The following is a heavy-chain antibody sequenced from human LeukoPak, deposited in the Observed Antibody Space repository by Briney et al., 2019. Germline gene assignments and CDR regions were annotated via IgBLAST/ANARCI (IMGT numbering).Heavy chain of an antibody. D-gene: IGHD6-19*01. V-gene: IGHV4-4*02. Sequence: SETLSLTCAVFDDSIYTNKWWSWVRQPPGKGLEWIGEVSQTGTTYYDPSLTGRITISVDRSRNQFSLTLRSAAAADTGVYYCASHMAVSGTRGFDDWGQGIPVTVSS. CDR3: ASHMAVSGTRGFDD. CDR1: DDSIYTNKW. J-gene: IGHJ4*02. CDR2: VSQTGTT.